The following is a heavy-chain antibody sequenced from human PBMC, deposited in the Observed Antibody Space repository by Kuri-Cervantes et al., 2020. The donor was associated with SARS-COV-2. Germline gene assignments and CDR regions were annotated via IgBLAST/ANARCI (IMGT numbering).Heavy chain of an antibody. CDR2: IIPIFGTA. J-gene: IGHJ5*02. V-gene: IGHV1-69*13. CDR1: GGTFSSYA. Sequence: SVKVSCKASGGTFSSYAISWVRQAPGQGLEWMGGIIPIFGTANYAQKFQGRVTITADESTSTAYMELSSVRSEDTAVYYCARAGWGRGAAGTCWFDPWGQGTLVTVSS. CDR3: ARAGWGRGAAGTCWFDP. D-gene: IGHD6-13*01.